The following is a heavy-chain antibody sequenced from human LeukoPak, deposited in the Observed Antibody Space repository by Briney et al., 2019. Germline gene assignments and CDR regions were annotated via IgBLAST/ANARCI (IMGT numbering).Heavy chain of an antibody. CDR1: GFTFTSSA. V-gene: IGHV1-58*01. J-gene: IGHJ6*02. Sequence: SVKVSCKASGFTFTSSAVQWVRQACGQRLEWIGWIVVGSGDTNSAQKFQGRVTMTRDTSTSTVYMELSSLRSEDTAVYYCARVGGDYDILTGYYYYYGMDVWGQGTTVTVSS. D-gene: IGHD3-9*01. CDR3: ARVGGDYDILTGYYYYYGMDV. CDR2: IVVGSGDT.